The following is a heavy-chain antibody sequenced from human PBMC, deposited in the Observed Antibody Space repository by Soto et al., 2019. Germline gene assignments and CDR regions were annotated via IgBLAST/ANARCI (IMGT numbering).Heavy chain of an antibody. D-gene: IGHD2-2*02. V-gene: IGHV3-21*01. CDR2: ISSSSSYI. CDR1: GFTFSSYS. Sequence: VQLVESGGGLVKPGGSLRLSCAASGFTFSSYSMNWVRQAPGKGLEWVSSISSSSSYIYYADSVKGRFTISRDNAKNSLYLQMNSLRAEDTAVYYCARGVDHTYAFDIWGQGTMVTVSS. J-gene: IGHJ3*02. CDR3: ARGVDHTYAFDI.